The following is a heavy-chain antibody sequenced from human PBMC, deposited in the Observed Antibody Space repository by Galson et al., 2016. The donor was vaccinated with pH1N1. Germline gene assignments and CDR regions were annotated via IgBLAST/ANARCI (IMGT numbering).Heavy chain of an antibody. CDR1: GYTYW. D-gene: IGHD5/OR15-5a*01. V-gene: IGHV5-51*01. Sequence: QSGAEVKKPGESLKTSCKGPGYTYWIAWVRQMPGKGLELMGIIYPGDSDTTYSPSFQGQVTISADKSISTAYLQWSSLKASDTAMYYCASRLGSSWSFDMWGQGTMVTVSS. CDR3: ASRLGSSWSFDM. J-gene: IGHJ3*02. CDR2: IYPGDSDT.